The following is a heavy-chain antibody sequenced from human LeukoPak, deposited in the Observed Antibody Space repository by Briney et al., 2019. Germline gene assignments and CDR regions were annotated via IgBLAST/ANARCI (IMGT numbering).Heavy chain of an antibody. CDR2: IYTSGST. CDR1: GGSISSYY. J-gene: IGHJ3*02. CDR3: ARSYYDYVWGSGAFDI. Sequence: SETLSLTCTVSGGSISSYYWSWIRQPAGKGLEWIGRIYTSGSTNYNPSLKSRVTMSVDTSKNQFSLKLSSVTAADTAVYYCARSYYDYVWGSGAFDIWGQGTMVSVSS. D-gene: IGHD3-16*01. V-gene: IGHV4-4*07.